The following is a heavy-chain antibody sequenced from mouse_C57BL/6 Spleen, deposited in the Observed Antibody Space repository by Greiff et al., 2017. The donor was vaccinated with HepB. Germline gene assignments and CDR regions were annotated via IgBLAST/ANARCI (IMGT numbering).Heavy chain of an antibody. V-gene: IGHV1-55*01. J-gene: IGHJ3*01. D-gene: IGHD3-2*02. CDR1: GYTFTSYW. Sequence: QVQLQQPGAELVKPGASVKMSCKASGYTFTSYWITWVKQRPGQGLEWIGDIYPGSGSTNYNEKFKSKATLTVDTSSSTAYMQLSSLTSEDSAVYYCARGGQAAQAVAYWGQGTLVTVSA. CDR3: ARGGQAAQAVAY. CDR2: IYPGSGST.